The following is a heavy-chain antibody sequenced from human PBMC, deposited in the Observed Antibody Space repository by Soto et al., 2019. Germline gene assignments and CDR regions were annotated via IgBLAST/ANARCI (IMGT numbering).Heavy chain of an antibody. D-gene: IGHD2-2*01. V-gene: IGHV4-59*01. CDR1: GDSISDWY. J-gene: IGHJ4*02. Sequence: SETLSLTCSVSGDSISDWYWSWIRQPPGKGLEWIGYINYSGSTKYNPSLKSRVTISVDTSKNQFSLTLSSATAADTAVYYCARTPNVKYCSTYTCDPTLDHWGQGILVTVSS. CDR3: ARTPNVKYCSTYTCDPTLDH. CDR2: INYSGST.